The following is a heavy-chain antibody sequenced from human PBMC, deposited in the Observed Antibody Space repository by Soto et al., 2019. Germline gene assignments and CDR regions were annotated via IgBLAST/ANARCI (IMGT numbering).Heavy chain of an antibody. CDR2: ISGTGGST. CDR3: AKDRLVRGVAHINWFDP. D-gene: IGHD3-10*01. J-gene: IGHJ5*02. Sequence: PGGSLRLSCAASGFTFSSYAMSWGRQAPGKGLEWVSAISGTGGSTYYADSVKGRFTISRDNSKNTLYLQMNSLRAEDTAVYYCAKDRLVRGVAHINWFDPWGQGTLVTV. CDR1: GFTFSSYA. V-gene: IGHV3-23*01.